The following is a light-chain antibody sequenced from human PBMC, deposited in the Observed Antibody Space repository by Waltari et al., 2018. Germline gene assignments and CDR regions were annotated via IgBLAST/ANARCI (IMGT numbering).Light chain of an antibody. Sequence: QSVLTQPPSTSGTPGQRVTISCSGSNSNIGSNYVYWYQQVPGMAPKLPIYKNNQRPSGVPDRFSGSKSGTSASLAISALRSEDEADYYCAAWDDSLSAVPFGGGTKVTVL. CDR1: NSNIGSNY. J-gene: IGLJ2*01. CDR3: AAWDDSLSAVP. CDR2: KNN. V-gene: IGLV1-47*01.